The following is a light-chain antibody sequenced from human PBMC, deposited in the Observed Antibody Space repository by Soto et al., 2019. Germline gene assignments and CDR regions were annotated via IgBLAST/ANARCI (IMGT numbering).Light chain of an antibody. V-gene: IGLV2-14*01. CDR3: SSYRSSITLGV. CDR1: SSDVGGYNY. Sequence: QSALTQPASVSGSPGQSITISCTGTSSDVGGYNYVSWYQQHPGKAPKLMIYEVSNRPSGVSDRFSGPKSGNTASLTISGLQAEDEADYYCSSYRSSITLGVFGGGTKLTVL. J-gene: IGLJ2*01. CDR2: EVS.